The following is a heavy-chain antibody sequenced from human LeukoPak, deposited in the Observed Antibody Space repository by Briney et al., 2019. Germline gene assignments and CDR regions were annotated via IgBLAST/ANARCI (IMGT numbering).Heavy chain of an antibody. Sequence: GASVKVSCKASGYTFTSFGIAWVRQAPGQGLEWMGWISAYNGNTNYAQKLQGRVTMTTDTSTSTAYMELRSLRSDDTAVYYCARVVRVAATPETGWFDPWGQGTLVTVSS. J-gene: IGHJ5*02. CDR2: ISAYNGNT. CDR1: GYTFTSFG. CDR3: ARVVRVAATPETGWFDP. V-gene: IGHV1-18*01. D-gene: IGHD2-15*01.